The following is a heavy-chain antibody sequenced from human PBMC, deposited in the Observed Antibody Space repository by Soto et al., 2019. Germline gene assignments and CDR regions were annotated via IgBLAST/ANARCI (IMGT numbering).Heavy chain of an antibody. J-gene: IGHJ6*02. D-gene: IGHD1-26*01. CDR1: GFTFDDYA. CDR3: AKDISGRGSFYYYYGMDV. Sequence: SLKISCTASGFTFDDYAMHWVRQAPGKGLEWVSGISWNSGAIGYVDSVKARFTISRDNAKNSLYLQMNSLRAEDTALYYCAKDISGRGSFYYYYGMDVWGQGTTVTVSS. CDR2: ISWNSGAI. V-gene: IGHV3-9*01.